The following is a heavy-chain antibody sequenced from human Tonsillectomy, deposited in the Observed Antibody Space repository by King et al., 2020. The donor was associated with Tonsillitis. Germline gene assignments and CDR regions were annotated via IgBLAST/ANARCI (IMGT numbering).Heavy chain of an antibody. J-gene: IGHJ4*02. D-gene: IGHD1-26*01. Sequence: VQLVESGGGLVKPGGSLRLSCAASGFSFRTYSMNWVRQAPGKGLEWVSSISSSSSYIYYADSVKGRFTISRDNAKNSLFLQMNSLRAEDTAVYYCAGGDGGGATASAYWGQGTLVTVSS. CDR2: ISSSSSYI. CDR1: GFSFRTYS. V-gene: IGHV3-21*01. CDR3: AGGDGGGATASAY.